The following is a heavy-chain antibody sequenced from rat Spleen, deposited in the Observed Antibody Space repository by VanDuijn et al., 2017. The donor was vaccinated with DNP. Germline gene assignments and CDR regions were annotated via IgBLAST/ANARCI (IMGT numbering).Heavy chain of an antibody. CDR3: TTEAYGWFAY. J-gene: IGHJ3*01. V-gene: IGHV5-31*01. CDR1: GFTFNKYW. Sequence: EVKLVESGGGLVQPGRSLKLSCAASGFTFNKYWMAWIRQVPGKGLEWVASIPSRGGNTYYPDSVKGRFTISRDNAKNTLYLQMDSLRSEDTATYYCTTEAYGWFAYWGQGTLVTVSS. D-gene: IGHD1-11*01. CDR2: IPSRGGNT.